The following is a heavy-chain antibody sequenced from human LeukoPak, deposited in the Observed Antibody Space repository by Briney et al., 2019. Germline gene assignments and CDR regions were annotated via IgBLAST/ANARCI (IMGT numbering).Heavy chain of an antibody. CDR3: ARDQGYSGYDPSYYYYGMDV. CDR1: GYTFTGYY. CDR2: INPNSGGT. J-gene: IGHJ6*02. V-gene: IGHV1-2*02. D-gene: IGHD5-12*01. Sequence: ASVTVSCKASGYTFTGYYMHWVRQAPGQGLEWMGWINPNSGGTNYAQKFQGRVTMTRDTSISTAYMELSRLRSDDTAVYYCARDQGYSGYDPSYYYYGMDVWGQGTTVTVSS.